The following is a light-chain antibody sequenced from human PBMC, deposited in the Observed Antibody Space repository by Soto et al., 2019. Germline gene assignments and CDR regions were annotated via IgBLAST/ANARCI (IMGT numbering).Light chain of an antibody. CDR3: QQYNSYPIT. CDR1: QSISDW. CDR2: KAS. J-gene: IGKJ5*01. V-gene: IGKV1-5*03. Sequence: DIQMTQSPSTLSASVGDRVTITCRASQSISDWLAWYQQKPGKAPKLLIYKASGLESGVPSRFSGSGSGTEFTLTITSLQPDYFATYYCQQYNSYPITFGQGTRLEIK.